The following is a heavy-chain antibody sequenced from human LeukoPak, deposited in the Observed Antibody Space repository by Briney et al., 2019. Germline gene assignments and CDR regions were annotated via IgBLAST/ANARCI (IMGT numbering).Heavy chain of an antibody. Sequence: GGSLRLSCAASGFTFSSYAMSWVRQAPGKGLEWVTDLTDSGGSTYYADSVKGRFTISRDNSQNTLYLQMNSLRVEDTAVYYCAKGSSSSRPYYFDYWGQGTLVTVSS. V-gene: IGHV3-23*01. CDR1: GFTFSSYA. CDR3: AKGSSSSRPYYFDY. CDR2: LTDSGGST. J-gene: IGHJ4*02. D-gene: IGHD6-13*01.